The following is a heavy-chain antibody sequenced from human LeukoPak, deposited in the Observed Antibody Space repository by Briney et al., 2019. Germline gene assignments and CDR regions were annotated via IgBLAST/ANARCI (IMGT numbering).Heavy chain of an antibody. CDR1: GNSLNNYH. J-gene: IGHJ4*02. CDR3: GRDPTYRNYFDS. V-gene: IGHV1-46*02. Sequence: TSVKVSCKASGNSLNNYHMHWVRQAPGQGLEWLGIIRPGGNGPSYAQKFQGRVTMTRDMSTSTVYMELSSLTSDDTAVYYCGRDPTYRNYFDSWGQGTLVSVSS. CDR2: IRPGGNGP. D-gene: IGHD1-1*01.